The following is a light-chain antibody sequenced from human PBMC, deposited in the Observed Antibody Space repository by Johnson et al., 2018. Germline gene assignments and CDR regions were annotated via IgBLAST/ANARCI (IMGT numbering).Light chain of an antibody. V-gene: IGLV1-51*02. J-gene: IGLJ1*01. CDR2: ENN. Sequence: QSVLTQPPSVSAAPGQKVTISCSGSSSNIGNNYVSWYQQLPGTAPKLLIYENNKRPSGIPDRFSGSKSGTSATLGITGRPTGDAADNYSGTWDSSLSAGNVFGTGTKVPVL. CDR3: GTWDSSLSAGNV. CDR1: SSNIGNNY.